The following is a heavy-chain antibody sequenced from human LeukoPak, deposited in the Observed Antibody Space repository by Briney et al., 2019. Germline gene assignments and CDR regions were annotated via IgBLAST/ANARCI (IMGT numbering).Heavy chain of an antibody. J-gene: IGHJ6*02. V-gene: IGHV3-11*06. CDR2: ISSSSSYT. Sequence: GGSLRLSCAASGFTFSDYYMSWIRQAPGKGLEWVSYISSSSSYTSYADSVKGRFTITRDNAKNSLYLQMNSLRAEDTAVYYCARGGVAAAGRGGGYYYYGMDVWGQGTTVTVSS. D-gene: IGHD6-13*01. CDR1: GFTFSDYY. CDR3: ARGGVAAAGRGGGYYYYGMDV.